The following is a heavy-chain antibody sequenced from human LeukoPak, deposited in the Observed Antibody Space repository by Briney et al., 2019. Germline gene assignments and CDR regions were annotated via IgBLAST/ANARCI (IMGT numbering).Heavy chain of an antibody. CDR2: ISASGGST. CDR3: VKVYYYMDV. J-gene: IGHJ6*03. V-gene: IGHV3-23*01. Sequence: GGSLRLSCAASGFTFSTYAMSWVRQAPGKGLEWVSSISASGGSTYYADAVKGRFTISRDNSKNTLYLQMNSLRAEDTAVYYCVKVYYYMDVWGKGTTVTVS. CDR1: GFTFSTYA.